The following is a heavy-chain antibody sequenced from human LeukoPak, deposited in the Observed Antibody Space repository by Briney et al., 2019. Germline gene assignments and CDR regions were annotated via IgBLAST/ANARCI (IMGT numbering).Heavy chain of an antibody. J-gene: IGHJ4*02. V-gene: IGHV1-2*02. CDR3: ARDPRSGYYLNYFDY. Sequence: ASVKVSCKASGYTFTGYYMHWVRQAPGQGLEWMGWINPNSGGTNYAQKFQGRVTMTRDTSINTAYMELSRLRSDDTAVYYCARDPRSGYYLNYFDYWGQGTLVTVSS. CDR2: INPNSGGT. CDR1: GYTFTGYY. D-gene: IGHD3-3*01.